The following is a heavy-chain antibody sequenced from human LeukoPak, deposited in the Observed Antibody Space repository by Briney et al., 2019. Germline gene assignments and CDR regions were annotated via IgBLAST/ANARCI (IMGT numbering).Heavy chain of an antibody. CDR3: ARDLTTTYYYYYYMDV. J-gene: IGHJ6*03. CDR1: GFTFSSYS. Sequence: GGSLRLSCAASGFTFSSYSMNWVRQAPGKGLEWVSSISSSSSYIYYADSVKGRFTISRDNAKNSLYLQMNSLRAEDTAVYYCARDLTTTYYYYYYMDVWGQGTTVTVSS. CDR2: ISSSSSYI. V-gene: IGHV3-21*01. D-gene: IGHD3-3*01.